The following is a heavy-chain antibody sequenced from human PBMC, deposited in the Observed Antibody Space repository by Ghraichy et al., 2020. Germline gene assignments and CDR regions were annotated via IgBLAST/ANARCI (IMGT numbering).Heavy chain of an antibody. CDR3: ARVRVAGNDY. V-gene: IGHV3-74*01. Sequence: GESLNISCAASGFTLSSYWMHWVRQVPGKGLEWVSRIESDGSSTNYADSVKGRFTISRDNAKNTLYLQMNSLRAEDTAVYYCARVRVAGNDYWGQGTLVTVSS. J-gene: IGHJ4*02. D-gene: IGHD3-10*01. CDR1: GFTLSSYW. CDR2: IESDGSST.